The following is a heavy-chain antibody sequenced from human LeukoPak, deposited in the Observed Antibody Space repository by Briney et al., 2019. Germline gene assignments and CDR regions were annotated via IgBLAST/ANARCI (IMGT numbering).Heavy chain of an antibody. CDR2: MNPNSGNT. CDR1: GYTFTSYD. D-gene: IGHD3-22*01. J-gene: IGHJ6*03. V-gene: IGHV1-8*01. Sequence: ASVKVSCKASGYTFTSYDINWVRQATGQGLEWMGWMNPNSGNTGYAQKFQGRVTITRNTSISTAYMELSSLRSEDTAVYYCAGGIRITMIVVVLTGGYYMDVWGKGTTVTVSS. CDR3: AGGIRITMIVVVLTGGYYMDV.